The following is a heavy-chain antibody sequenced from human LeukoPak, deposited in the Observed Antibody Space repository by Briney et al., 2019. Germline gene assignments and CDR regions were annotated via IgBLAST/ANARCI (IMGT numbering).Heavy chain of an antibody. CDR2: ISGRGGST. J-gene: IGHJ3*02. CDR1: GFTFSSYA. D-gene: IGHD6-13*01. CDR3: AKGGNSERQLVAPKGAFDI. Sequence: GGSLRLSCAAAGFTFSSYAMSWVRQAPGKGLEWVSAISGRGGSTYYADSVKGRFTISRDNSKNTLYLPMNSLRAEDTAVYYGAKGGNSERQLVAPKGAFDIWGQGTMVTVSS. V-gene: IGHV3-23*01.